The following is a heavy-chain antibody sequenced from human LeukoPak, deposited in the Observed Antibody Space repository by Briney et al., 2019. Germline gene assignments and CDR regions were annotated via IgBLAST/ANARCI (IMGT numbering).Heavy chain of an antibody. CDR2: INHSGST. J-gene: IGHJ4*02. CDR1: GGSFSGYY. V-gene: IGHV4-34*01. D-gene: IGHD3-22*01. Sequence: SETLSLTCAVYGGSFSGYYWSWIRQPPGKGLEWIGEINHSGSTNYNPSLKSRVTISVDTSKNQFSLKLSSVAAADTAVYYCARASPRSRDSSGYYSDYWGQGTLVTVSS. CDR3: ARASPRSRDSSGYYSDY.